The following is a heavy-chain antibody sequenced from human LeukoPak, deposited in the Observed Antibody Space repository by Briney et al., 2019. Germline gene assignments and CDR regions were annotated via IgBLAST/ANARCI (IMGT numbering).Heavy chain of an antibody. J-gene: IGHJ1*01. CDR1: GGSISSGGYY. D-gene: IGHD3-22*01. CDR3: AGTTYYYDSRNARGKYFQH. Sequence: SETLSLTCTVSGGSISSGGYYWSWIRQHPGKGLEWIGYIYYSGSTCYNPSLKSRVTISVATSKHQFSLKLSSVTAADTAVYYCAGTTYYYDSRNARGKYFQHWGQGTLVTVSS. CDR2: IYYSGST. V-gene: IGHV4-31*03.